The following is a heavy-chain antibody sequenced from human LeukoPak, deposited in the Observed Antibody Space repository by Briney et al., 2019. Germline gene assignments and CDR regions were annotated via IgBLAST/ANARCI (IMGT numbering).Heavy chain of an antibody. J-gene: IGHJ3*02. CDR3: TRDAGIVAFDI. V-gene: IGHV3-21*01. CDR2: ISSSLNM. D-gene: IGHD2-15*01. CDR1: GFTFGGYT. Sequence: GGSLRLSCVASGFTFGGYTINWVRLAPGKGLEWVSSISSSLNMYFAESVKGRFTISRDSARNSVSLQLNSLRVEDTAVYYCTRDAGIVAFDIWGQGTVVTVSS.